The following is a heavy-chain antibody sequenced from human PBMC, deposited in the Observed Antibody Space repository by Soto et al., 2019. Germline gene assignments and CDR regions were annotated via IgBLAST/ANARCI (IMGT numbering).Heavy chain of an antibody. CDR3: AAPNWNDYYYYGMDV. CDR2: IVVGSGNT. V-gene: IGHV1-58*01. J-gene: IGHJ6*02. CDR1: GFTFTSSA. Sequence: SVKVSCKASGFTFTSSAVQWVRQARGQRLEWIGWIVVGSGNTNYAQKFQERVTITRDMSTSTAYMELSSLRSEDTAVYYCAAPNWNDYYYYGMDVWGQGTTVTVSS. D-gene: IGHD1-20*01.